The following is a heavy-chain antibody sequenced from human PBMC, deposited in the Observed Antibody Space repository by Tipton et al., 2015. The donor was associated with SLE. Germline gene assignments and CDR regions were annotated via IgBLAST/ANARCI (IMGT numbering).Heavy chain of an antibody. V-gene: IGHV3-7*01. CDR3: ARETTSGAFDI. Sequence: GSLRLSCSASAFSITSYWMTWVRQAPGKGLEWLANIKEDGSDKNYVDSVKCRLTVSRDNAKNALYLQMSSLTAEDTAMYFCARETTSGAFDIWGQGTLVTVSS. J-gene: IGHJ3*02. CDR1: AFSITSYW. D-gene: IGHD4-11*01. CDR2: IKEDGSDK.